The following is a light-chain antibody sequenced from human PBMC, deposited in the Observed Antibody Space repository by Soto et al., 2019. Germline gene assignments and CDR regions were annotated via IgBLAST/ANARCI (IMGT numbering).Light chain of an antibody. CDR2: GNS. V-gene: IGLV1-40*01. J-gene: IGLJ2*01. Sequence: QSVLTQPPSVSGAPGQRVTISCTGSSSNIGAGYDVHWYQQLPGTAPKLLIYGNSNRPSGVPDRFSGFKSGTSVSLAITGLQSEDEADYSCQSYDSSLSGSVFGGGTKLTVL. CDR3: QSYDSSLSGSV. CDR1: SSNIGAGYD.